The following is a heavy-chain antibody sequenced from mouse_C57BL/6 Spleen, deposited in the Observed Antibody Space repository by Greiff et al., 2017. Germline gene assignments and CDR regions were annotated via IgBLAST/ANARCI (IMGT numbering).Heavy chain of an antibody. Sequence: EVHLVESGGGLVQPGGSLKLSCAASGFTFSDYGMAWVRQAPRKGPEWVAFISNLAYSIYYADTVTGRFTISSENAKNTLYLEMSSLRSEDTAMYDCARQELRREDAMDYWGQGTSVTVSS. CDR2: ISNLAYSI. CDR3: ARQELRREDAMDY. V-gene: IGHV5-15*01. D-gene: IGHD2-4*01. J-gene: IGHJ4*01. CDR1: GFTFSDYG.